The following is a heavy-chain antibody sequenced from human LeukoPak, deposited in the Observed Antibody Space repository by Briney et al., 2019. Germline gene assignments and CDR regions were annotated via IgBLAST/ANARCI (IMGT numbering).Heavy chain of an antibody. CDR1: GFTFSIYS. V-gene: IGHV3-48*01. Sequence: GGSLRLSCAASGFTFSIYSMSWVRQAPGKGLEWVSYTSSSSGTIYYADSVKGRFTISRDNAKNSLYLQMNSLRAEDTAVYYCAELGITMIGGVWGKGTTVTISS. CDR3: AELGITMIGGV. D-gene: IGHD3-10*02. J-gene: IGHJ6*04. CDR2: TSSSSGTI.